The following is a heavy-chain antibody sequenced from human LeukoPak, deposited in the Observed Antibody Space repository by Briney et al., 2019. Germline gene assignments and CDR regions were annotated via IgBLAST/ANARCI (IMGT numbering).Heavy chain of an antibody. CDR3: ARSGSYYVYYYYGMDV. D-gene: IGHD1-26*01. V-gene: IGHV4-59*12. CDR2: IYYSGST. J-gene: IGHJ6*02. CDR1: GGSISSYY. Sequence: SETLSLTCTVSGGSISSYYWSWIRQPPGKGLEWIGYIYYSGSTNYNPSLKSRVTMSVDTSKNQFSLKLSSVTAADTAVYYCARSGSYYVYYYYGMDVWGQGTTVTVSS.